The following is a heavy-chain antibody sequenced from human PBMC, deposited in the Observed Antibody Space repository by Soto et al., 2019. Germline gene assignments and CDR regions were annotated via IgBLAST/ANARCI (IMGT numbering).Heavy chain of an antibody. CDR3: ARGWEGTTGTTYDY. CDR1: GFTFSSYD. V-gene: IGHV3-13*01. J-gene: IGHJ4*02. CDR2: IGTAGDT. D-gene: IGHD1-1*01. Sequence: GSLRLSCAASGFTFSSYDMHWVRQATGKGLEWVSAIGTAGDTYYPGSVKGRFTISRENAKNSLYLQMNSLRAGDTAVYYCARGWEGTTGTTYDYWGQGTLVTVSS.